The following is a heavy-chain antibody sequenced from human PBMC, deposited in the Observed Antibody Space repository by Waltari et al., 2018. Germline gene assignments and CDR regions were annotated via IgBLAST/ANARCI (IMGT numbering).Heavy chain of an antibody. CDR3: ARLPTKYYDSIGWGFFDQ. Sequence: HVPLQASDPGLLHPSDTLSLPRAVPGDFPRYQHRTRLRRAPGKGLEWIAYLRNTGGTKCTPSLESRVTVAAVASKKQFSLRPTSVTAAETAVYYCARLPTKYYDSIGWGFFDQWGQGILVTVSS. CDR2: LRNTGGT. J-gene: IGHJ4*02. CDR1: GDFPRYQH. D-gene: IGHD3-22*01. V-gene: IGHV4-59*08.